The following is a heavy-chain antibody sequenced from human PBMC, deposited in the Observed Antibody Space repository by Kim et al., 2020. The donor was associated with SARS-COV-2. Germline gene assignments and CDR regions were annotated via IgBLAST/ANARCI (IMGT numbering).Heavy chain of an antibody. CDR1: GYSISSGYY. J-gene: IGHJ5*02. Sequence: SETLSLTCTVSGYSISSGYYWGWIRQPPGKGLEWIGSIYHSGSTYYNPSLKSRVTISVDTSKNQFSLKLSSVTAADTAVYYCARAWENLRYFDGNWFDPWGQGTLVTVSS. CDR2: IYHSGST. V-gene: IGHV4-38-2*02. CDR3: ARAWENLRYFDGNWFDP. D-gene: IGHD3-9*01.